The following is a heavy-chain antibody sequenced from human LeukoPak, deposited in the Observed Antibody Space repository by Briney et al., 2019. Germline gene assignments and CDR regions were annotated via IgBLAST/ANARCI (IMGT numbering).Heavy chain of an antibody. D-gene: IGHD2-15*01. CDR3: AKARGGCSGGSCYEPTDY. V-gene: IGHV3-30*18. Sequence: GGSLRLSCAASGFTFSSYGMHWVRQAPGKGLEWVAVISYDGSNKYYADSVKGRFTISRDNSKNTLYLQMNSLRAEDTAVYYCAKARGGCSGGSCYEPTDYWGQGTLVTVSS. CDR1: GFTFSSYG. CDR2: ISYDGSNK. J-gene: IGHJ4*02.